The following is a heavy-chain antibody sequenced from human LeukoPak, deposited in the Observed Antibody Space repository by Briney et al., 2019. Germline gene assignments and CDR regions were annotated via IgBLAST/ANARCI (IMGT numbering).Heavy chain of an antibody. CDR3: ARGLSSTMVRGVISQKRRWFDP. J-gene: IGHJ5*02. D-gene: IGHD3-10*01. CDR2: IYYSGST. CDR1: GASISSSSYY. V-gene: IGHV4-39*07. Sequence: SETLSLTCSVSGASISSSSYYWGWIRQPPGKGLEWIGSIYYSGSTYYNPPLKSRVTISVDTSKNQFSLKLSSVTAADTAVYYCARGLSSTMVRGVISQKRRWFDPWGQGTLVTVSS.